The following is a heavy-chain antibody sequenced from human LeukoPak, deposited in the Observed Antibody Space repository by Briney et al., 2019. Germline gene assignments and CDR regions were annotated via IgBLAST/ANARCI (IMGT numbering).Heavy chain of an antibody. J-gene: IGHJ4*02. Sequence: QTGGSLRLSCAASGFTFSNYWMSWVRQAPGKGLEWVANIKQDGSEKYYVDSVKGRFTISRDNAKSSLFLQMNSLRAEDAAVYCARDKPRGSYYGSIFDSWGQGTLVTVSS. V-gene: IGHV3-7*01. CDR3: ARDKPRGSYYGSIFDS. CDR1: GFTFSNYW. CDR2: IKQDGSEK. D-gene: IGHD1-26*01.